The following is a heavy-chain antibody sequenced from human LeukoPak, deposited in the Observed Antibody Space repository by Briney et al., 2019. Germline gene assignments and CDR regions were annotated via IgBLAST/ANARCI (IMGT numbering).Heavy chain of an antibody. CDR1: GFTFSSYE. J-gene: IGHJ6*02. CDR3: ARVIKDRYGMDV. CDR2: ISSSGSTI. V-gene: IGHV3-48*03. Sequence: GGSLRLSCAASGFTFSSYEMNWVRQAPGKGLEWVSYISSSGSTIYYADSVKGRFTISRDNAKNSLYPQMNSLRAEDTAVYYCARVIKDRYGMDVWGQGTTVTVSS. D-gene: IGHD3-22*01.